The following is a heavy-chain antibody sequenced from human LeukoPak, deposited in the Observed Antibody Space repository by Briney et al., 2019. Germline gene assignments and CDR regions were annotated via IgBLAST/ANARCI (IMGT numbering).Heavy chain of an antibody. CDR2: INPSGGST. CDR1: GYTFTSYY. V-gene: IGHV1-46*01. D-gene: IGHD5-12*01. Sequence: EASVKVSCKASGYTFTSYYMHWVRQAPGQGLEWMGIINPSGGSTSYAQKFQGRVTMTRDTSTNTVYMELSSLRSEDTAVYYCARVRSRDSGYDPPDYWGQGTLVTVSS. CDR3: ARVRSRDSGYDPPDY. J-gene: IGHJ4*02.